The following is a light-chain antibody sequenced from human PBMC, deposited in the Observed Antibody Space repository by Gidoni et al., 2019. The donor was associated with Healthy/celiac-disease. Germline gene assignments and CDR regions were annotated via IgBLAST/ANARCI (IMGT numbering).Light chain of an antibody. CDR1: QSVSSN. J-gene: IGKJ5*01. Sequence: ELVMTQSPATLSVSPGERATLSCRASQSVSSNLAWYQQKPGQAPRLLIYGASTRPTGILARCSGSGSGTEFTLTISSLQAEDYAVDYCQQYNNWPPVTFGQGTRLEIK. CDR2: GAS. V-gene: IGKV3-15*01. CDR3: QQYNNWPPVT.